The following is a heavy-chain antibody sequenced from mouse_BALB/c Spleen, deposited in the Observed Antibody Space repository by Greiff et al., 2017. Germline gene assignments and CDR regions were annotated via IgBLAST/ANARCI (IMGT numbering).Heavy chain of an antibody. J-gene: IGHJ2*01. CDR2: ISSGGSYT. CDR1: GFTFSSYT. V-gene: IGHV5-6-4*01. CDR3: TRDHY. Sequence: EVMLVESGGGLVKPGGSLKLSCAASGFTFSSYTMSWVRQTPEKRLEWVATISSGGSYTYYPDSVKGRFTISRDNAKNTLYLQMSSLKSEDTAMYYCTRDHYWGQGTTLTVSS.